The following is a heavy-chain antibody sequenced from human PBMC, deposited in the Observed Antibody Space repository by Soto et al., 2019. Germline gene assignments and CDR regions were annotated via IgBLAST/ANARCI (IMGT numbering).Heavy chain of an antibody. CDR1: GGSISSYY. V-gene: IGHV4-4*08. CDR3: ARDERDIFTGYWSLSEYFQH. CDR2: IYYSGST. D-gene: IGHD3-9*01. J-gene: IGHJ1*01. Sequence: SETLSLTCTVSGGSISSYYWSWIRQPPGKGLEWIGYIYYSGSTNYNPSLKSRVTISVDTSKNQFSLKLSSVTAADTAVYYCARDERDIFTGYWSLSEYFQHCGQRTPDLVSA.